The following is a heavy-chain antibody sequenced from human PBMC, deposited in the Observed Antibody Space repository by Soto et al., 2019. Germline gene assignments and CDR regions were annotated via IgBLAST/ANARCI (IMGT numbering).Heavy chain of an antibody. CDR1: VYSISSINW. J-gene: IGHJ4*02. CDR3: ARREIQGPMDY. D-gene: IGHD1-26*01. CDR2: IYYSGTT. Sequence: ETLSLTCAVSVYSISSINWWGWIRQPPGKGLEWIGYIYYSGTTYYNPSLKSRVTMSVDTSKNQFSLKLTSVTAVDTAVYYCARREIQGPMDYWGQGTLVT. V-gene: IGHV4-28*01.